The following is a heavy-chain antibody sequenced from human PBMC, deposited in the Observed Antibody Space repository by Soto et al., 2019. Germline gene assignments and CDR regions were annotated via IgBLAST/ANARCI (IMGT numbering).Heavy chain of an antibody. J-gene: IGHJ4*02. Sequence: EVQLLESGGGLVQPGGSLRLSCAASGFTFSSYAMSWVRQAPGKGLEWVSAISGSGGSTYYADSVKGRFTISRDNSKNTLYLQMNSPRAEDTAVYYCAKDRIAVAGSTWVYYFDYWGQGTLVTVSS. V-gene: IGHV3-23*01. CDR3: AKDRIAVAGSTWVYYFDY. CDR1: GFTFSSYA. D-gene: IGHD6-19*01. CDR2: ISGSGGST.